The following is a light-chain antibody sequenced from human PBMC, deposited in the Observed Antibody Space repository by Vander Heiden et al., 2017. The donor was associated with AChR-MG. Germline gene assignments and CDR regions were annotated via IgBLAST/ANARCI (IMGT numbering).Light chain of an antibody. CDR1: QSVSSSY. V-gene: IGKV3-20*01. Sequence: EIVLTQSPGTLSLSPGERATLSCRASQSVSSSYLAWYQQKPGQAPRLLIYGASSRATGIPDRFSGSGYGTDFTLTISRLEPEDFAVYYCQQYGSSPPWTFGQRTKVEIK. J-gene: IGKJ1*01. CDR2: GAS. CDR3: QQYGSSPPWT.